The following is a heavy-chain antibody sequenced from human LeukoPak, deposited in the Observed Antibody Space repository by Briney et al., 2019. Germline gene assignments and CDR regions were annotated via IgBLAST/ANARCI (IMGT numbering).Heavy chain of an antibody. CDR2: INHSGST. CDR3: ARGGGGYCSGGSRYSYYFDY. J-gene: IGHJ4*02. Sequence: SETLSLTCAVYGGSFSGYYWSWIRQPPGKGLEWIGEINHSGSTNYNPSLKSRVTISVDTSKNQFSLKLSSVTAADTAVYYCARGGGGYCSGGSRYSYYFDYWGQGTLVTVSS. D-gene: IGHD2-15*01. CDR1: GGSFSGYY. V-gene: IGHV4-34*01.